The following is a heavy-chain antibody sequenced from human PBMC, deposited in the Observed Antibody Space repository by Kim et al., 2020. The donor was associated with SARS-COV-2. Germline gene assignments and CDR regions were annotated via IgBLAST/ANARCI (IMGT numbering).Heavy chain of an antibody. J-gene: IGHJ6*03. D-gene: IGHD2-15*01. Sequence: RFTISRDNSKNTLYLQMNSLRAEDTAVYYCANIDSVDGVQYYYYYYMDVWGKGTTVTVSS. V-gene: IGHV3-23*01. CDR3: ANIDSVDGVQYYYYYYMDV.